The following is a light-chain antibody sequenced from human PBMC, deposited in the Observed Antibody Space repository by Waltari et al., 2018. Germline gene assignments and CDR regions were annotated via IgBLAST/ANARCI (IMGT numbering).Light chain of an antibody. CDR3: QQLIRFPTFT. CDR1: QDISSH. J-gene: IGKJ2*01. V-gene: IGKV1-9*01. CDR2: CAS. Sequence: DIKLTQSPSFLSKSVGDRLTITCRASQDISSHLSWYQPKPGKAPRLLVYCASTLHSGVPSRFSCTGSGTEFTLTINNLQPEDFATYYGQQLIRFPTFTFGQGTKLQIE.